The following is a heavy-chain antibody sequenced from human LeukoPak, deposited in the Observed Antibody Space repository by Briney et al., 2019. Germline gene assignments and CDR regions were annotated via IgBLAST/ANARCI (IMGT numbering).Heavy chain of an antibody. CDR3: ARALAPLEWLQSFDY. Sequence: ASVKVSCKASGGTFSSYAISWLRQAPGQGLEWMGGIIPIFGTANYAQKFQGRVTITADESTSTAYMELSSLRSEDTAVYYCARALAPLEWLQSFDYWGQGTLVTVSS. CDR2: IIPIFGTA. D-gene: IGHD3-3*01. CDR1: GGTFSSYA. J-gene: IGHJ4*02. V-gene: IGHV1-69*13.